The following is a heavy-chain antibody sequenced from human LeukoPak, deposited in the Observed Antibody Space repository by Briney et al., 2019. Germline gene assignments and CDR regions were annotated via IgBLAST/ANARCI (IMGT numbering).Heavy chain of an antibody. D-gene: IGHD1-26*01. CDR1: GGSFSGYY. V-gene: IGHV4-34*01. J-gene: IGHJ4*02. Sequence: PSETLSLTCAVYGGSFSGYYWSWIRQPPGKGLEWIGEINHSGSTNYNPSLKSRVTISVDTSKNQFSLKLSSVTAADTAVYYCAKHPEWEPFDYWGQGTLVTVSS. CDR3: AKHPEWEPFDY. CDR2: INHSGST.